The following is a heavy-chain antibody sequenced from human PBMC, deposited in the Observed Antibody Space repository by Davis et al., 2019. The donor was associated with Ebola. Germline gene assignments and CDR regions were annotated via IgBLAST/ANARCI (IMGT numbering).Heavy chain of an antibody. CDR3: ARSGSSFGADAFDI. V-gene: IGHV3-21*01. Sequence: GGSLRLSCAASGFSFSSYTINWVRQAPGKGLEWVASIIISSSYIFYADSVQGRFTISRDSGKDSLFLQMNSLRDEDTAVYYCARSGSSFGADAFDIWGQGTVVTVSS. D-gene: IGHD1-26*01. CDR1: GFSFSSYT. J-gene: IGHJ3*02. CDR2: IIISSSYI.